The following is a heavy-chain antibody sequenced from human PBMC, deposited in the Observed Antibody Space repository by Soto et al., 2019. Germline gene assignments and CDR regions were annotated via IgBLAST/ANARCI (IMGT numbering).Heavy chain of an antibody. Sequence: GGSLRLSCAASGFTFSNYAMNWVRQAPGKGLVWVSSISGSGSSTYYADSVKGRFTISRDNAKNTLYLQMNSLRAEDTAVYYCASSIAVAGLTWGQGTLVTVSS. V-gene: IGHV3-23*01. CDR1: GFTFSNYA. CDR3: ASSIAVAGLT. J-gene: IGHJ5*02. D-gene: IGHD6-19*01. CDR2: ISGSGSST.